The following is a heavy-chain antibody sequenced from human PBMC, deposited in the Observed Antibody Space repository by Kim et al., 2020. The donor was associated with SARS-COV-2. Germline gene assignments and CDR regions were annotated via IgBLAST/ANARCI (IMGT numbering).Heavy chain of an antibody. CDR1: GYTFTGYY. CDR3: ARALCSCGSCHAHVAFDI. Sequence: ASVKVSCKASGYTFTGYYMHLVRQAPGQGLEWMGRINPNSGVTNYAQKFQGWVTMTRVTSISTSYMELRRLRSDATAVYYCARALCSCGSCHAHVAFDIWGHGTMVTVSS. CDR2: INPNSGVT. J-gene: IGHJ3*02. D-gene: IGHD2-15*01. V-gene: IGHV1-2*04.